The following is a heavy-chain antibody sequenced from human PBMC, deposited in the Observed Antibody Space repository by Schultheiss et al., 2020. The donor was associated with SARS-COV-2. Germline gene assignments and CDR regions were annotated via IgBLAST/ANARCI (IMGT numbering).Heavy chain of an antibody. CDR2: IYYSGST. J-gene: IGHJ6*02. CDR3: ARTYYYGMDV. V-gene: IGHV4-61*01. CDR1: GGSISSSSYY. Sequence: SQTLSLTCTVSGGSISSSSYYWSWIRQPPGKGLEWIGYIYYSGSTNYNPSLKSRVTISVDTPKNQFSLKLSSVTAADTAVYYCARTYYYGMDVWGQGTTVTVSS.